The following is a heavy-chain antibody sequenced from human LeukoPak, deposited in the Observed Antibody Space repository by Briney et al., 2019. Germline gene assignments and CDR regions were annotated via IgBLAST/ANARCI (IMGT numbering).Heavy chain of an antibody. CDR3: AHSLAWEVYFNY. V-gene: IGHV2-5*02. J-gene: IGHJ4*02. Sequence: ESGPTLVKPTHILTLTCTFSWFSLSTSGVGVAWIRQPPGKALEWLAVIYWDDDKRYSPSLTTRLTITKDTSKNQVVLTMTNMAPVDTATYYCAHSLAWEVYFNYWGQGTLVTVSS. CDR1: WFSLSTSGVG. D-gene: IGHD1-26*01. CDR2: IYWDDDK.